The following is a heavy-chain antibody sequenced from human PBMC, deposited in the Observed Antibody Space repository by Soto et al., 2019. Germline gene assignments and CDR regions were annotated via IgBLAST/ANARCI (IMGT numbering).Heavy chain of an antibody. J-gene: IGHJ3*02. CDR3: ARESSGAFDI. D-gene: IGHD3-10*01. CDR1: GGTFSSYA. V-gene: IGHV1-69*13. Sequence: ASVKVSCKASGGTFSSYAISWVRQAPGQGLEWMGGIIPIFGTANYAQKFQGRVTITADESTGTAYMELSSLRSEDTAVYYCARESSGAFDIWGQGTMVTVSS. CDR2: IIPIFGTA.